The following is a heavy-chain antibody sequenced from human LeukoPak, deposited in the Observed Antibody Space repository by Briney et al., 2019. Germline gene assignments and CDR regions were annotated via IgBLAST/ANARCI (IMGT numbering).Heavy chain of an antibody. V-gene: IGHV3-49*03. Sequence: GGSLRLSCTASGFTFGDYALSWFRQAPGKGLEWVGFIRSKAYAGTTEYAASVKGRFTISRDDSKSIAYLQMNSLKTEDTAVYYCTRDLAPFGGGKSNGYYYYYMDVWGKGTTVTVSS. J-gene: IGHJ6*03. CDR2: IRSKAYAGTT. D-gene: IGHD4-23*01. CDR3: TRDLAPFGGGKSNGYYYYYMDV. CDR1: GFTFGDYA.